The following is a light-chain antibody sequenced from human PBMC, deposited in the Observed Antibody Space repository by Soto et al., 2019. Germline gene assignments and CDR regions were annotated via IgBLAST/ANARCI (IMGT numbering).Light chain of an antibody. CDR3: QQSCSTPG. Sequence: DIQMTQSPSSLSASVGDRVTITCRASQSISSYLNWYQQKPGKAPKLLIYAASSLQSGVPSRFSGSGSGTDFTLTISSLQPEDFATYYCQQSCSTPGFGPGTKVDIK. J-gene: IGKJ3*01. CDR2: AAS. V-gene: IGKV1-39*01. CDR1: QSISSY.